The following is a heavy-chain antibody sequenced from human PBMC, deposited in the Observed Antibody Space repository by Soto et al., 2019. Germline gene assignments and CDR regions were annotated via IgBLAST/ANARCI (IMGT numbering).Heavy chain of an antibody. J-gene: IGHJ1*01. Sequence: SETLSLTCTVSCQSRISGFYWEWIRQSPGKGLEWVGNIYSTGLTSYNPSLKSRVTIARDTSKNEVTLTMTSVTAADAAVYYCARRSGPTGYDVWGQGTLVTVSS. V-gene: IGHV4-38-2*02. CDR2: IYSTGLT. CDR1: CQSRISGFY. D-gene: IGHD3-22*01. CDR3: ARRSGPTGYDV.